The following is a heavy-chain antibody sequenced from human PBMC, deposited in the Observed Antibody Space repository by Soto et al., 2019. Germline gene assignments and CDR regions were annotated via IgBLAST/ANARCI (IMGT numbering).Heavy chain of an antibody. D-gene: IGHD1-1*01. J-gene: IGHJ6*02. CDR2: IDPNSGGT. CDR3: AKGTVQGDYYYGPDV. CDR1: GYIFTAYY. Sequence: ASVKVSCKASGYIFTAYYIHWVRQAPEQGPEWMGWIDPNSGGTKYAQKFQGRVTMTRDASISTAYMELTRLRSDDAAVYYCAKGTVQGDYYYGPDVWGQGTTVTVSS. V-gene: IGHV1-2*02.